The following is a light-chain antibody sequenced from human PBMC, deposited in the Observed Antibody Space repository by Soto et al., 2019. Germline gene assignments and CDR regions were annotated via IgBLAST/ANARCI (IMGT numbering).Light chain of an antibody. CDR2: GAS. V-gene: IGKV3D-15*02. J-gene: IGKJ1*01. CDR3: QQYGSLPWT. CDR1: QSLGSN. Sequence: RASQSLGSNLAWSQLKPGQAPRLLFYGASTRASDITGSFSGCGSGTEFTLTISSLQSEDFAVYYCQQYGSLPWTFGQGTKVDIK.